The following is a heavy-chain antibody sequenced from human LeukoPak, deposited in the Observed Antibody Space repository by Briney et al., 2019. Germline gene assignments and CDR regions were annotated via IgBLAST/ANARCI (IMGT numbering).Heavy chain of an antibody. CDR2: IFYTGST. V-gene: IGHV4-39*07. J-gene: IGHJ4*02. D-gene: IGHD6-6*01. Sequence: SETLSLTCTVSRGSISSGQYYWGWVRQPPGKGLEWIAAIFYTGSTYYNPSLKSRVTISVDTSKNQFSLKLSSVTAADTAVYYCARGRKFDYWGQGTLVTVSS. CDR3: ARGRKFDY. CDR1: RGSISSGQYY.